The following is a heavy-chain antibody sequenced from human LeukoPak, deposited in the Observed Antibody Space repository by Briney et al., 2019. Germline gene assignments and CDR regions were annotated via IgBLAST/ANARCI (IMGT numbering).Heavy chain of an antibody. V-gene: IGHV3-48*02. Sequence: GGSLRLSCAASGYTFSNYGMSWVRQAPGKGLEWVSYIGSGSSPTYYAESMKGRFTISRDNANNSLYLQMNSLRDEDTAVYYCAREATLIQWGQGTLVTVSS. CDR3: AREATLIQ. D-gene: IGHD1-1*01. CDR1: GYTFSNYG. CDR2: IGSGSSPT. J-gene: IGHJ4*02.